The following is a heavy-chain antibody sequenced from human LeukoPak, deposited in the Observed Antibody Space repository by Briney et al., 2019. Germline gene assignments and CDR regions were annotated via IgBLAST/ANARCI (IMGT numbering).Heavy chain of an antibody. J-gene: IGHJ4*02. CDR3: ARRAGAYSHPYDY. V-gene: IGHV3-23*01. CDR1: GFTFSSYV. CDR2: ISGSGGST. D-gene: IGHD4/OR15-4a*01. Sequence: GGSLRLSCAVSGFTFSSYVMSWVRQAPGKGLEWVSAISGSGGSTYYADSVKGRFTISRDNSKNTLYLQMNSLRDEDTAVYYCARRAGAYSHPYDYWGQGTLVTVSS.